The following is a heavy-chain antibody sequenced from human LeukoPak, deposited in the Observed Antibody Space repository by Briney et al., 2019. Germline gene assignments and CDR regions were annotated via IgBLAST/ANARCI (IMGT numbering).Heavy chain of an antibody. CDR2: MNPKTGKT. V-gene: IGHV1-8*01. Sequence: ASVKVSCKTSGYTFSSYEINWVRQDAGRGLEWVGCMNPKTGKTAYARNLQGRVTITRDTSISTAYMDLSTLRAEDTAVYYCARIRPVTTGLKGYYFDYWGQGTLVTVSS. D-gene: IGHD1-1*01. CDR3: ARIRPVTTGLKGYYFDY. J-gene: IGHJ4*02. CDR1: GYTFSSYE.